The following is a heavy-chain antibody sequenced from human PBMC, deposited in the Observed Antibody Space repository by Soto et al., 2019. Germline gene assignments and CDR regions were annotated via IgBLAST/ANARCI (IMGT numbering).Heavy chain of an antibody. CDR3: ARVFEQQFTLYHYYFMDV. CDR1: GFPFSDYW. Sequence: PGGSLRLSCAASGFPFSDYWMTWVRQAPGEGPEWLANIKQDGSDAYYVGSVRGRFTISRDNAKNSLYLQMNSLRAEDTAVYYCARVFEQQFTLYHYYFMDVWGKGTTVTVSS. CDR2: IKQDGSDA. D-gene: IGHD6-13*01. J-gene: IGHJ6*03. V-gene: IGHV3-7*01.